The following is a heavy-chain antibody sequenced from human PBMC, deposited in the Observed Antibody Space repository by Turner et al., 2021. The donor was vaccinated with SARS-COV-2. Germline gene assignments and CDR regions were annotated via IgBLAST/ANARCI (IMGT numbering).Heavy chain of an antibody. D-gene: IGHD1-1*01. Sequence: QVQLVDSGGGVVQPGRSLRLSCAASGFTFSSYAMHWVRQAPGKGLEWVAVISYDGINKYYADSVKGRFTISRDNSKNTLYLQMNSLRAEDTAVYYCARTDGYNSPFDYWGQGTLVTVSS. V-gene: IGHV3-30-3*01. CDR1: GFTFSSYA. CDR2: ISYDGINK. CDR3: ARTDGYNSPFDY. J-gene: IGHJ4*02.